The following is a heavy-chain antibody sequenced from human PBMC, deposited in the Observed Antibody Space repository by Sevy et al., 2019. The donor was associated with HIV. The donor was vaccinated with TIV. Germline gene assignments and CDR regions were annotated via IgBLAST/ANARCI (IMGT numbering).Heavy chain of an antibody. CDR3: ASDLLDYGDFTGWFDP. CDR1: GGSISSYY. CDR2: IYYSGST. Sequence: SETLSLTCTVSGGSISSYYWSWIRQPPGKGLEWIGYIYYSGSTNYNPSLKSRVTISVDTSKNQFSLKLSSVTAADTAVYYCASDLLDYGDFTGWFDPWGEGTLVTVSS. J-gene: IGHJ5*02. D-gene: IGHD4-17*01. V-gene: IGHV4-59*01.